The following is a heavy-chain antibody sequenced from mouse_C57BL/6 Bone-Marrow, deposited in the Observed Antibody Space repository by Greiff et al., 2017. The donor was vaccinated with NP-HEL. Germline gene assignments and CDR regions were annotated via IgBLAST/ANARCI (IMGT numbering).Heavy chain of an antibody. J-gene: IGHJ4*01. Sequence: VHLVESGAELARPGASVKLSCKASGYTFTSYGLSWVKQRTGQGLEWIGEIYPRSGNTYYNEKFKGKATLTADKSSSTAYMELRSLTSEDSAVYFCARDYYDAMDDWGQGTSVTVSS. CDR2: IYPRSGNT. CDR1: GYTFTSYG. D-gene: IGHD2-4*01. V-gene: IGHV1-81*01. CDR3: ARDYYDAMDD.